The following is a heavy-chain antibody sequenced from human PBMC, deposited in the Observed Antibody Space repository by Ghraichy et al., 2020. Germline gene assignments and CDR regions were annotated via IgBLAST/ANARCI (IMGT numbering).Heavy chain of an antibody. V-gene: IGHV3-48*02. J-gene: IGHJ6*02. D-gene: IGHD2-2*01. CDR1: GFTFSSYS. CDR2: ISSSSSTI. Sequence: GGSLRLSCAASGFTFSSYSMNWVRQAPGKGLEWVSYISSSSSTIYYADSVKGRFTISRDNAKNSLYLQMNSLRDEDTAVYYCASLCSSTSCYDYYGMDVWGQGTTVTVSS. CDR3: ASLCSSTSCYDYYGMDV.